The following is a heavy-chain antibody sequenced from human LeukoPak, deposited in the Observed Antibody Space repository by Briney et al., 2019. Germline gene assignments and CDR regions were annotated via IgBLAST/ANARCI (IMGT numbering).Heavy chain of an antibody. CDR3: AKLRVTAAVSY. J-gene: IGHJ4*02. D-gene: IGHD6-13*01. V-gene: IGHV3-23*01. Sequence: PRGSLRLSCAASGFTFSSYAMSWVRQAPGKGLEWVSSISVSGSSTSYADSVKGRFTISRDNSKNTLFLQMNSLRAEDTAVYYCAKLRVTAAVSYWGQGTLVTVSS. CDR2: ISVSGSST. CDR1: GFTFSSYA.